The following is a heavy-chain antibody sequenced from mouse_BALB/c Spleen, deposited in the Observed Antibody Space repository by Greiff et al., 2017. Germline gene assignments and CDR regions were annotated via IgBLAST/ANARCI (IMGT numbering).Heavy chain of an antibody. J-gene: IGHJ1*01. CDR2: ISSGGSYT. CDR3: ARQIYYGSREYFDV. Sequence: EVQLQESGGDLVKPGGSLKLSCAASGFTFSSYGMSWVRQTPDKRLEWVATISSGGSYTYYPDSVKGRFTISRDNAKNTLYLQMSSLKSEDTAMYYCARQIYYGSREYFDVWGAGTTVTVSS. CDR1: GFTFSSYG. D-gene: IGHD1-1*01. V-gene: IGHV5-6*01.